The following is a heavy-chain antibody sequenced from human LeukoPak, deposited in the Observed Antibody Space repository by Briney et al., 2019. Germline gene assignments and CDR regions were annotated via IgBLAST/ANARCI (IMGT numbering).Heavy chain of an antibody. CDR2: ISGSGGST. CDR1: GFTLSSYA. V-gene: IGHV3-23*01. J-gene: IGHJ4*02. Sequence: GGSLRLSCVASGFTLSSYAMSWVRQAPGKGLEWVSAISGSGGSTYYADSVKGRFTISRDNSKNTLYLQMNSLRAEDTAVYYCAKDLSSGSGSYFDWGQGTLVTVSS. CDR3: AKDLSSGSGSYFD. D-gene: IGHD3-10*01.